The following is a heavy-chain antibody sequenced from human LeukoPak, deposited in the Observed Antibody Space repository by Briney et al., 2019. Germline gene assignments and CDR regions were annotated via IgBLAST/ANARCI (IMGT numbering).Heavy chain of an antibody. V-gene: IGHV1-46*01. CDR2: INPSGGST. CDR1: GYTFTSYY. D-gene: IGHD6-19*01. Sequence: ASVKVSCKASGYTFTSYYMHWVRQAPGQGLEWMGIINPSGGSTSYAQKFQGRVTITADESTSTAYMELSSLRSEDTAVYYCARGSIGYSSTPDYYYYYGMDVWGQGTTVTVSS. CDR3: ARGSIGYSSTPDYYYYYGMDV. J-gene: IGHJ6*02.